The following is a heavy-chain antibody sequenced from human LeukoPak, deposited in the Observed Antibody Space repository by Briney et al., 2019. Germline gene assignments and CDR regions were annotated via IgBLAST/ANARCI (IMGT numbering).Heavy chain of an antibody. Sequence: GESLQISCKGSGYSFTSYWIGWVRQLPGKGLEWMGIIYRGDSDTRYSPSFQGQVTISADKSISTAYLQWSSLKASDTAMYYCARQSASSGYPRWGQGTLVTVSS. CDR1: GYSFTSYW. D-gene: IGHD3-22*01. CDR2: IYRGDSDT. V-gene: IGHV5-51*01. J-gene: IGHJ4*02. CDR3: ARQSASSGYPR.